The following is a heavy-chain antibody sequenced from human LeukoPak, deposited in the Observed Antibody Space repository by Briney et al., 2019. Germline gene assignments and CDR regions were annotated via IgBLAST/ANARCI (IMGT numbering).Heavy chain of an antibody. J-gene: IGHJ4*02. Sequence: SETLSLTCAVYGGSFSGYYWSWIRQPPGKGLEWIGEINHSGSTNYNPSLKSRVTISVDTSKNQFSLKLSSVTAADTAVYYCAAGHDYGGNTFDYWGQGTLVTVSS. D-gene: IGHD4-23*01. CDR2: INHSGST. CDR1: GGSFSGYY. V-gene: IGHV4-34*01. CDR3: AAGHDYGGNTFDY.